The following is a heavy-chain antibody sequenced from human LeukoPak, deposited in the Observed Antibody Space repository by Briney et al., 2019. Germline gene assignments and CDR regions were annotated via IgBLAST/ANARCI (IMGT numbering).Heavy chain of an antibody. CDR3: ARGFVGATREYFQH. D-gene: IGHD1-26*01. CDR2: ISSSSSTI. CDR1: GFTFSSYS. J-gene: IGHJ1*01. V-gene: IGHV3-48*01. Sequence: PGGSLRLSCAASGFTFSSYSMNWVRQAPGKGLEWVSYISSSSSTIYYADSVKGRFTISRDNAKNSLYLQMNSLRAEDTAVYYCARGFVGATREYFQHWGQGTLVTVSS.